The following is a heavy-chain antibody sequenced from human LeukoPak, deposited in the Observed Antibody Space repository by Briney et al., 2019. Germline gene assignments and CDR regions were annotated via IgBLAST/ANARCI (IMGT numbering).Heavy chain of an antibody. CDR3: AKDTGLVPAAYYFDY. V-gene: IGHV3-9*01. CDR1: GFTFDDYA. CDR2: ISWNSGSI. D-gene: IGHD2-2*01. J-gene: IGHJ4*02. Sequence: GGSLRLSCAASGFTFDDYAMHWVRQAPGKGLEWVSGISWNSGSIGYADSVKGRFAISRDNAKNSLYLQMNSLRAEDTALYYCAKDTGLVPAAYYFDYWGLGTLVTVSS.